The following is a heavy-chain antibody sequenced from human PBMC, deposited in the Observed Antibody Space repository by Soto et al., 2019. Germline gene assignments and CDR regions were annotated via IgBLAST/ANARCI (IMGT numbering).Heavy chain of an antibody. V-gene: IGHV1-18*01. Sequence: QVQLVQSGAEVKKPGASVKVSCKASGYTFTTYGISWVRQAPGQGLEWMGWVSGYNGNTKYGQKFQGRVTMTTDTSTATAYMELRSLRSADTAVYYCAKGYNYGYGDYWGLGTLVTVSS. CDR1: GYTFTTYG. CDR3: AKGYNYGYGDY. CDR2: VSGYNGNT. J-gene: IGHJ4*02. D-gene: IGHD5-18*01.